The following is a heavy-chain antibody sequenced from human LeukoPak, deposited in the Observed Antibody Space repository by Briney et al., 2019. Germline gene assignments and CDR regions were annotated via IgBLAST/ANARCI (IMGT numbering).Heavy chain of an antibody. CDR2: INPNSGGT. D-gene: IGHD4-17*01. Sequence: ASVKVSCKASGYTFTGYYMHWVRQAPGQGLEWMGWINPNSGGTNYAQKFQGWVTMTRDTSISTAYMELSRLRSDDTAVYYCARRRILGDYIFDYWGQGTLSPSPQ. CDR1: GYTFTGYY. V-gene: IGHV1-2*04. CDR3: ARRRILGDYIFDY. J-gene: IGHJ4*02.